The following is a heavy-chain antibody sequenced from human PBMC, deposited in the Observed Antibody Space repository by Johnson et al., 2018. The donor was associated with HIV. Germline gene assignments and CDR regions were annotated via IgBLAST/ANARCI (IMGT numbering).Heavy chain of an antibody. CDR3: VRDLYSYEDAFDI. D-gene: IGHD5-18*01. J-gene: IGHJ3*02. CDR1: GFTFSRYR. CDR2: INTDGSST. Sequence: VQLVESGGGLVQPGGSLRLSCAASGFTFSRYRMHWVRQAPGKGLVWVSRINTDGSSTFYADSVKGRFTISSDNAKNTLYLQMNSLRAEDTAVYYCVRDLYSYEDAFDIWGQGTMVTVSS. V-gene: IGHV3-74*01.